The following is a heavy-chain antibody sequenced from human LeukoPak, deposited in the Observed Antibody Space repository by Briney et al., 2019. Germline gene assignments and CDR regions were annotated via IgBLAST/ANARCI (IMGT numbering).Heavy chain of an antibody. V-gene: IGHV4-39*07. D-gene: IGHD1-26*01. CDR3: ARVGGSYFPPYYYYYMDV. Sequence: SETLSLTCTVSGGSISSGSYYWCWIRQPPGKGLEWIGEINHSGSTNYNPSLKSRVTISVDTSKNQFSLKLSSVTAADTAVYYCARVGGSYFPPYYYYYMDVWGKGTTVTISS. CDR1: GGSISSGSYY. CDR2: INHSGST. J-gene: IGHJ6*03.